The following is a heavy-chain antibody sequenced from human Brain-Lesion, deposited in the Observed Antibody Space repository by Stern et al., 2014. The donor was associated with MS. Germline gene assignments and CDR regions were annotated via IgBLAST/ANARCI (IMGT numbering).Heavy chain of an antibody. CDR3: ARDQRGITIFGVVTDYYYLGMDV. Sequence: VQLVESGAEVKKPGASVKVSCKTSGYIFTGYYIHWVRQAPGHGLEWIAWINPNTGGTKYAQKFQGRVTMSRDTSISTAYVELSSLTSDDTAVYYCARDQRGITIFGVVTDYYYLGMDVWGRGTTVTVSS. D-gene: IGHD3-3*01. CDR2: INPNTGGT. J-gene: IGHJ6*02. CDR1: GYIFTGYY. V-gene: IGHV1-2*02.